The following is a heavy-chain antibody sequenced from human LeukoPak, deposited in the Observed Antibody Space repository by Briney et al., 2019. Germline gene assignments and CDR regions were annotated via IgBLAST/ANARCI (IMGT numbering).Heavy chain of an antibody. CDR1: GGSFSGYY. CDR3: AKTKYSYGYFDH. CDR2: INHSGST. J-gene: IGHJ4*02. Sequence: SETLSLTCAVYGGSFSGYYWSWIRQPPGKGLEWIGEINHSGSTNYNPSLKSRVTISVDTSKNQFSLKLSSVTAADTAVYYRAKTKYSYGYFDHWGQGTLVTVSS. D-gene: IGHD5-18*01. V-gene: IGHV4-34*01.